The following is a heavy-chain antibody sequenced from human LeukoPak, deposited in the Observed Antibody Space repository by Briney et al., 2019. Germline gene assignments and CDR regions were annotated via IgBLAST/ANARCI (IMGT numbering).Heavy chain of an antibody. CDR2: ISYDGSNK. CDR1: GFTFSSYA. V-gene: IGHV3-30*04. D-gene: IGHD5-12*01. CDR3: AKDMSYGGYSGYDY. Sequence: GGSLRLSCAASGFTFSSYAMHWVRQAPGKGLEWVAVISYDGSNKYYADSVKGRFTISRDNAKNSLYLQMNSLRAEDMALYYCAKDMSYGGYSGYDYWGQGTLVTVSS. J-gene: IGHJ4*02.